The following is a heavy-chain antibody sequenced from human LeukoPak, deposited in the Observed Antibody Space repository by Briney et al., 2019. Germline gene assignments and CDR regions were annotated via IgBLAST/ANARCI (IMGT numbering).Heavy chain of an antibody. J-gene: IGHJ3*01. Sequence: SETLSLTCSISGGSIGSSFWNWIRLSPEKGLEWIGYISYSGRTNYSPSLKSRVTISIDTSKNQLSLTLSSVTAADTALYYCARDRSGTYYTFDVWGQGTVVSVSA. D-gene: IGHD1-26*01. V-gene: IGHV4-59*13. CDR1: GGSIGSSF. CDR2: ISYSGRT. CDR3: ARDRSGTYYTFDV.